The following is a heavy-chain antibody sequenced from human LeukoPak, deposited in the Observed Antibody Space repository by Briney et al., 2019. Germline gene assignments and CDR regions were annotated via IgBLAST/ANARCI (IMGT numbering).Heavy chain of an antibody. CDR1: GYSFTSYW. CDR2: IYPGDSDT. D-gene: IGHD2-15*01. J-gene: IGHJ4*02. Sequence: GESLKIPCKGSGYSFTSYWIGWVRQMPGKGLEWMGIIYPGDSDTRYSPSFQGQVTISADKSISTAYLQWSSLKASDTAMYYCARRGYCSGGSCYQFDYWGQGTLVTVSS. V-gene: IGHV5-51*01. CDR3: ARRGYCSGGSCYQFDY.